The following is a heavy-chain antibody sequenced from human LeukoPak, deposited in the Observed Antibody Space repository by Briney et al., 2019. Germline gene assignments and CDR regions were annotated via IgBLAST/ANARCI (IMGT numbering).Heavy chain of an antibody. CDR1: GGSISSGDYY. J-gene: IGHJ6*02. CDR2: IYYSGST. D-gene: IGHD5-12*01. Sequence: SQTLSLTCTVSGGSISSGDYYWIWIRQPPGKGLEWIGYIYYSGSTYYNPSLKSRVTISVDTSKNQFSLKLSSVTAADTAVYFCARGSYVDIVATYYYYGMDVWGQGTTVTVSS. V-gene: IGHV4-30-4*01. CDR3: ARGSYVDIVATYYYYGMDV.